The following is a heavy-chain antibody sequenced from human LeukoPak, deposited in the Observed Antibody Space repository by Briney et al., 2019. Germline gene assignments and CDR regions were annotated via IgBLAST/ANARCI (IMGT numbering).Heavy chain of an antibody. Sequence: GGSLRLSCAASGFTLSSYAMSWVRQAPGKGLEWVSAISDTGNTYHADSVKGRFTISRDSSKNTLFLQMNSLGAEDSAVYYCARDSLHPRRLSDAFDVWGQGTMVTVSS. CDR1: GFTLSSYA. V-gene: IGHV3-23*01. D-gene: IGHD3-16*02. CDR2: ISDTGNT. CDR3: ARDSLHPRRLSDAFDV. J-gene: IGHJ3*01.